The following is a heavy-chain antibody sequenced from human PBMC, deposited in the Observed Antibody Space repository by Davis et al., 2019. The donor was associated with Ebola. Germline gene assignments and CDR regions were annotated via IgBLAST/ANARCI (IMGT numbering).Heavy chain of an antibody. CDR3: ARTLGLVSSGWNSYYYGMDV. Sequence: GGSLRLSCAASGFTFSSYSMNWVRQAQGKGLEWVSYIGGSNEGISYVDSVKGRFTISRDNAKDSTYLQMNSLRAEDTAVYYCARTLGLVSSGWNSYYYGMDVWGQGTTVTVSS. V-gene: IGHV3-48*01. D-gene: IGHD6-19*01. CDR1: GFTFSSYS. J-gene: IGHJ6*02. CDR2: IGGSNEGI.